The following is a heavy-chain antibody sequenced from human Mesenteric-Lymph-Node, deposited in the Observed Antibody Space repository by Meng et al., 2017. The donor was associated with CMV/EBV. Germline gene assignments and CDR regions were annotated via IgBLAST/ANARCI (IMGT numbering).Heavy chain of an antibody. J-gene: IGHJ4*02. CDR3: ARIGTGLASRYDN. D-gene: IGHD3/OR15-3a*01. CDR2: VNSDGSIT. V-gene: IGHV3-74*01. CDR1: GFTFSTYW. Sequence: ETLSLTCAASGFTFSTYWMHWVRQVPGKGLVWVSCVNSDGSITIYADSVKGRFTISRDNVKNTLYLEMNSLRAEDTALYYCARIGTGLASRYDNWGQGILVTVSS.